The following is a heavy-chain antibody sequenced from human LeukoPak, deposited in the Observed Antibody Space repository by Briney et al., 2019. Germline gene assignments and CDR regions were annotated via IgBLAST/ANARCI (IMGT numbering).Heavy chain of an antibody. Sequence: SETLSLTCTVSGGSISSYYWSWIRQPPGKGLEWIGYIYYSGSTNYNPSLKGRVTISVDTSKNQFSLKLSSVTAADTAVYYCARHVDTAMVNFDYWGQGTLVTVSS. CDR2: IYYSGST. D-gene: IGHD5-18*01. V-gene: IGHV4-59*01. J-gene: IGHJ4*02. CDR1: GGSISSYY. CDR3: ARHVDTAMVNFDY.